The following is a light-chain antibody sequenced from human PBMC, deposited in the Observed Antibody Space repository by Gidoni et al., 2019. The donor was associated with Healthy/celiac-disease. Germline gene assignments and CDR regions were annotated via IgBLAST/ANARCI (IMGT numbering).Light chain of an antibody. J-gene: IGKJ1*01. CDR3: QQYYSYLKT. V-gene: IGKV1-8*01. Sequence: AIRMTQAPSSLSASTGDRVTITCRASQGISSYLAWYQQKPGKAPKLLIDAASTLQSGVPSRFSGSGSGTDFTLTISCLQSEDVATYYCQQYYSYLKTFGQGTKVEIK. CDR2: AAS. CDR1: QGISSY.